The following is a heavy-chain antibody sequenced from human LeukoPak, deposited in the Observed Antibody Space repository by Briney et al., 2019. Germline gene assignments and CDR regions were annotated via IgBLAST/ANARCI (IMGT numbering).Heavy chain of an antibody. V-gene: IGHV4-39*01. J-gene: IGHJ4*02. Sequence: PSETLYLTCTVSGGSISNNSYYWGWIRQPPGKGLEWIGSIYYSGSTYYNPSLKSRVTISVDTSKNQFSLKLSSVTAADTAVYYSSRQFRYSSGRLIDHWGQGTLVTVSS. CDR2: IYYSGST. CDR3: SRQFRYSSGRLIDH. CDR1: GGSISNNSYY. D-gene: IGHD6-25*01.